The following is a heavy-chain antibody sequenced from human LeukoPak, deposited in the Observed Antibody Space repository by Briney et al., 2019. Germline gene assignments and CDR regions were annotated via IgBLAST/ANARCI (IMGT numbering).Heavy chain of an antibody. J-gene: IGHJ4*02. CDR2: MYPGDSDT. D-gene: IGHD6-13*01. V-gene: IGHV5-51*01. CDR1: GYSFTNYW. Sequence: GESLEISCKGSGYSFTNYWIGWVRQMPGKGLEWVGVMYPGDSDTRYSPSLQGQVTISADKSISTVYLQWSSLKASDTAMYYCARHVGKGAAGDIDYWGQGTLVTVSS. CDR3: ARHVGKGAAGDIDY.